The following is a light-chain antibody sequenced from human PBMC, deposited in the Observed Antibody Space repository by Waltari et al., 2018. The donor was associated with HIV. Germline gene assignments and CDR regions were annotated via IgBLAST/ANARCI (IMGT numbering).Light chain of an antibody. CDR2: EVT. CDR1: SSDVGGYNY. CDR3: SSYAGSNKLV. Sequence: GQSVTISCTGTSSDVGGYNYVSWYQQHPGNAPKLIIYEVTERPSGVPDRFSGSKSGNTASLTVSGLQAEDEADYYCSSYAGSNKLVFGGGTKLTVV. J-gene: IGLJ2*01. V-gene: IGLV2-8*01.